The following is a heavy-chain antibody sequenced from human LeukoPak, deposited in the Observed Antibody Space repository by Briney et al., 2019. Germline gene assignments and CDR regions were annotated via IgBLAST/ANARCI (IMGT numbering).Heavy chain of an antibody. CDR2: IYHSGST. J-gene: IGHJ4*02. Sequence: SETLSLTCTVSGYSISSGYYWGWIRQPPGKGLEWIGSIYHSGSTYYNPSLKSRVTISVDTSKNQFSLKLSSVTAADTAVYYCARGDSGWYVGWGFDYWGQGTLVTVSS. CDR1: GYSISSGYY. CDR3: ARGDSGWYVGWGFDY. D-gene: IGHD6-19*01. V-gene: IGHV4-38-2*02.